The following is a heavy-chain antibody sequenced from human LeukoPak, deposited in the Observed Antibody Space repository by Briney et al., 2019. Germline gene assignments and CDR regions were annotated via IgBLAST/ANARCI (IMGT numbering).Heavy chain of an antibody. D-gene: IGHD5-18*01. V-gene: IGHV3-48*01. Sequence: GGSLRLSCAASGFTFSSYSMTWVRQAPGKGLEWVSYISSTSSTIYYADSVKGRFTISRDHAKNSLYLQMNSLRAEDTAVYYCARYSSGAFVYWGQGTLVTVSS. J-gene: IGHJ4*02. CDR3: ARYSSGAFVY. CDR2: ISSTSSTI. CDR1: GFTFSSYS.